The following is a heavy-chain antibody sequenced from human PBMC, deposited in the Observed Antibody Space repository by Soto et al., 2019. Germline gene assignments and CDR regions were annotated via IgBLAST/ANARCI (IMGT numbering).Heavy chain of an antibody. CDR3: ARTAHYDYVWGSYRSTYYYGMDV. D-gene: IGHD3-16*02. J-gene: IGHJ6*02. CDR2: IYPGDSDT. Sequence: GESLKISCKGSGYSFTSYWIGWVRQMPGKGLEWMGIIYPGDSDTRYSPSFQGQVTISADKSISTAYLQWSSLKASDTAMYYCARTAHYDYVWGSYRSTYYYGMDVWGQGTTVTVSS. V-gene: IGHV5-51*01. CDR1: GYSFTSYW.